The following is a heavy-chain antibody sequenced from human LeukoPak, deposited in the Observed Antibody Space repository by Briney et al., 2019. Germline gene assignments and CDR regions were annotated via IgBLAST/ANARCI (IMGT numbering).Heavy chain of an antibody. Sequence: GGSLRLSCAASGFTFSSYSMNWVRQAPGKGLEWVSYISSSSSTIYYADSVKGRFTISRDNAKNSLYLQMNSLRAEDTAVYYCARTMGVYGSGSYAFDIWGQGTMVTVSS. D-gene: IGHD3-10*01. V-gene: IGHV3-48*01. CDR3: ARTMGVYGSGSYAFDI. CDR2: ISSSSSTI. CDR1: GFTFSSYS. J-gene: IGHJ3*02.